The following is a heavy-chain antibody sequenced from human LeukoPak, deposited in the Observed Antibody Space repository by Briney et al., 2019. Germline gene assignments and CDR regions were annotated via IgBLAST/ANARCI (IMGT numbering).Heavy chain of an antibody. D-gene: IGHD2-21*02. CDR1: GGFISSYY. CDR2: IYTSGSN. V-gene: IGHV4-4*07. CDR3: ARGCGGDCYSDDAFDI. J-gene: IGHJ3*02. Sequence: PSETLSLTCTVSGGFISSYYWSWIRQPAGKGLEWIGRIYTSGSNNYNPSLKSRVTMSVDTSKNQFSLKLSSVAAADTAVYYGARGCGGDCYSDDAFDIWGQGTMVTVSS.